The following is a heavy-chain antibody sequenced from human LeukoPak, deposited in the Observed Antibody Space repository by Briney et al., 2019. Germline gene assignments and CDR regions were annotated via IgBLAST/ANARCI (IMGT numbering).Heavy chain of an antibody. CDR2: IYYSGST. V-gene: IGHV4-31*03. D-gene: IGHD3-22*01. J-gene: IGHJ4*02. CDR3: ARARKHSSGYSD. CDR1: GGSISSGGYY. Sequence: SQTLSLTCTVSGGSISSGGYYWGWIRQHPGKGLEWIGYIYYSGSTYYNPSLKSRVTISVDTSKNQFSLKLSSVTAADTAVYCCARARKHSSGYSDWGQGTLVTVSS.